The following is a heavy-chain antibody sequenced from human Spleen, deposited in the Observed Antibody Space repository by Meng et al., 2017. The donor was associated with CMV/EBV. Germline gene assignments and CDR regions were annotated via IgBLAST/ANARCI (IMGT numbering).Heavy chain of an antibody. J-gene: IGHJ4*02. CDR3: AGAGRTFEY. D-gene: IGHD1-14*01. V-gene: IGHV4-31*03. Sequence: LTCSVSGGSVSSGASSWTWVRQHPGKGLEWIGYISHRGSTLYNPSLESRLTISVDTSMNQFSLTLTSVSAADTAVYYCAGAGRTFEYWGQGALVTVSS. CDR1: GGSVSSGASS. CDR2: ISHRGST.